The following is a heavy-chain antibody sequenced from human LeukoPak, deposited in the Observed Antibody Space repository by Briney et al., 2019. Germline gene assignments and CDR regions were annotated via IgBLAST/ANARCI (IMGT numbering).Heavy chain of an antibody. V-gene: IGHV3-7*01. CDR3: ARSGDWSDSQPFDY. Sequence: GGSLRLSCEVSGFTFSSYWMSWVRQAPGKGLEWVANIKQDGSEKYYADSVKGRFTVSRDNSKNTVYLQMNSLRAEDMAVYYCARSGDWSDSQPFDYWGQGTLVTVSS. J-gene: IGHJ4*02. CDR2: IKQDGSEK. D-gene: IGHD1-1*01. CDR1: GFTFSSYW.